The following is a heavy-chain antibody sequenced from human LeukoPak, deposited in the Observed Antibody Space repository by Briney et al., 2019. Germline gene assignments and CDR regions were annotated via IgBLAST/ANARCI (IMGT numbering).Heavy chain of an antibody. Sequence: GRSLRFSCAASGFTFSSYGMHWVRQAPGKGLEWVAVISYDGSNKYYADSVKGRFTISRDNSKNTLYLQMNSLRAEDTAVYYCAKNLLPGTYYGMDVWGQGTTVTVSS. D-gene: IGHD1-14*01. V-gene: IGHV3-30*18. CDR1: GFTFSSYG. CDR3: AKNLLPGTYYGMDV. J-gene: IGHJ6*02. CDR2: ISYDGSNK.